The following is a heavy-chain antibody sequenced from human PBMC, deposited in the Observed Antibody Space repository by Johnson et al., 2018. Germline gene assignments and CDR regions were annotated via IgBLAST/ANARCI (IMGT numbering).Heavy chain of an antibody. Sequence: SVRGRFTIYRDKSRNTVYLQMNSLRVEDTAVYYCANSIVGCTARFHNFDCWGQGTLVTVSS. D-gene: IGHD1-26*01. J-gene: IGHJ4*02. V-gene: IGHV3-23*01. CDR3: ANSIVGCTARFHNFDC.